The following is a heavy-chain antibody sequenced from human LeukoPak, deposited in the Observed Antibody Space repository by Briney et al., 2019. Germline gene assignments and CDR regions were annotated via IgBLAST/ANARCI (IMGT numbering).Heavy chain of an antibody. D-gene: IGHD5-12*01. CDR3: TRGYVGIDY. CDR1: GFSFSSYW. CDR2: INSDGSST. J-gene: IGHJ4*02. Sequence: PGGSLRLSCAASGFSFSSYWMHWVRQAPGKGLVWVPRINSDGSSTIYADSVKGRFTISRDNAKNTLYLQMNSLRAEDTALYYCTRGYVGIDYWGQGTPVTVSS. V-gene: IGHV3-74*01.